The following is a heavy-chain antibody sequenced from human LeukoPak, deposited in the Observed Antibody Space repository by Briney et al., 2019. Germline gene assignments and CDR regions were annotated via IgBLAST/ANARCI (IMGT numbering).Heavy chain of an antibody. J-gene: IGHJ4*02. Sequence: GGSLRLSCAASGFTVSSNYMSWVHQAPGKGLEWVSVIYSGGSTYYADSVKGRFTISRDNSKNTLYLQMNSLRAEDTAVYYCARAVSTVTTWDYWGQGTLVTVSS. CDR2: IYSGGST. D-gene: IGHD4-11*01. V-gene: IGHV3-66*01. CDR3: ARAVSTVTTWDY. CDR1: GFTVSSNY.